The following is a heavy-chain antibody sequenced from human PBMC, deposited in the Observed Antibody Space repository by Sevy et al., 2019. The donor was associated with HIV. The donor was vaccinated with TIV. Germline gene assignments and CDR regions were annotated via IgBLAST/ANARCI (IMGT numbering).Heavy chain of an antibody. D-gene: IGHD3-22*01. J-gene: IGHJ4*02. V-gene: IGHV3-7*01. Sequence: GESLKISCAASGFTFSNYWMSWVRQAPGEGLEWVASIKQDGREKHYVDSVKGRFTVSRDNANNSLYLQVNSLRAEDTAVYYCAGGSGYSRLYYFDYWGQGTLVTVSS. CDR3: AGGSGYSRLYYFDY. CDR2: IKQDGREK. CDR1: GFTFSNYW.